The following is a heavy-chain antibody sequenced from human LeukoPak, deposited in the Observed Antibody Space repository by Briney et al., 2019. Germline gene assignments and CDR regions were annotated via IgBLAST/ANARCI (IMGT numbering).Heavy chain of an antibody. CDR1: GFTFSSYA. V-gene: IGHV3-30-3*01. CDR3: ARLGGSSFDY. D-gene: IGHD1-26*01. Sequence: PGGSLRLSCAASGFTFSSYAMHWVRQAPGKGLEWVAVISYDGSNKYYADSVKGQFTISRDNSKNTLYLQMNSLRAEDTAVYYCARLGGSSFDYWGQGTLVSVSS. J-gene: IGHJ4*02. CDR2: ISYDGSNK.